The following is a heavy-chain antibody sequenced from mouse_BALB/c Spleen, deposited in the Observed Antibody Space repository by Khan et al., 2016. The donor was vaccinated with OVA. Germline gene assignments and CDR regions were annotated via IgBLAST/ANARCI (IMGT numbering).Heavy chain of an antibody. CDR2: IWSGGST. J-gene: IGHJ4*01. V-gene: IGHV2-2*02. CDR3: ARTDLSDGNYGDSYAMDY. CDR1: GFSLTTYG. D-gene: IGHD2-1*01. Sequence: QVQLKQSGPGLVQPSQSLSITCTVSGFSLTTYGINWVRQSPGKGLEWLGVIWSGGSTDYNAAFISRLSISKDNSKSQVFFKMNSLQANDTARYYCARTDLSDGNYGDSYAMDYWGQGTSVTVSS.